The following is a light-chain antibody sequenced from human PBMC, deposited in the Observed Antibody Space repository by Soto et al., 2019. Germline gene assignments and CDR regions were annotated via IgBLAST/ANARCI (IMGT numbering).Light chain of an antibody. CDR3: ASWDDSLTDYD. CDR1: SSNIGRNT. CDR2: SNN. V-gene: IGLV1-44*01. Sequence: QSVLTQAPSASETPGQRVTISCSGDSSNIGRNTVNWYQQLPGTAPKLLIYSNNRRPSGVPDRFSASKSGTSASLAISGLQSEDEADYYCASWDDSLTDYDFGTGTKVTGL. J-gene: IGLJ1*01.